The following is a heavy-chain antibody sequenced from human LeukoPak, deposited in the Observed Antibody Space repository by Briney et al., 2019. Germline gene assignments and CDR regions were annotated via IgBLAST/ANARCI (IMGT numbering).Heavy chain of an antibody. D-gene: IGHD5-12*01. V-gene: IGHV4-59*12. CDR2: IYYSGGT. CDR1: GGSISSYY. J-gene: IGHJ4*02. Sequence: PSETLSLTCTVSGGSISSYYWSWIRQPPGKGLEWIGYIYYSGGTNYNPSLKSRVTISVDTSKNQFSLKLSSVTAADTAVYYCAREVQGGYEPNFGYWGQGTLVTVSS. CDR3: AREVQGGYEPNFGY.